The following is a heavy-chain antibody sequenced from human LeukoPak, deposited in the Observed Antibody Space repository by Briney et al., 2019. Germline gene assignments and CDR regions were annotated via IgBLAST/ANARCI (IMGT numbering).Heavy chain of an antibody. J-gene: IGHJ4*02. CDR3: RKDPQHYNWNYEY. V-gene: IGHV3-23*01. D-gene: IGHD1-7*01. CDR2: ISGSGGST. Sequence: PGGSLRLSCAASGFTFSNYAMSWVRQAPGKGLEWVSTISGSGGSTHYADSVKGRFTISRDNSKNTLSLQMNSLRAEDTAVYYCRKDPQHYNWNYEYWGQGNLVTVSS. CDR1: GFTFSNYA.